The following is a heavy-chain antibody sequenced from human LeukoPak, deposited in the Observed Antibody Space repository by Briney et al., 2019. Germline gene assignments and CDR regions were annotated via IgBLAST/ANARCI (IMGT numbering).Heavy chain of an antibody. J-gene: IGHJ4*02. Sequence: PGGSLRLSCAVSGFTVSGNYMSWIRQAPGKGLEWVSLIYSDDTTLYADSVKGRFTISRDISKNTLYLQMSSLRAEDTAVYYCARDGGDCSGDSCYVDYWGQGTLVTVSS. D-gene: IGHD2-15*01. V-gene: IGHV3-53*01. CDR1: GFTVSGNY. CDR2: IYSDDTT. CDR3: ARDGGDCSGDSCYVDY.